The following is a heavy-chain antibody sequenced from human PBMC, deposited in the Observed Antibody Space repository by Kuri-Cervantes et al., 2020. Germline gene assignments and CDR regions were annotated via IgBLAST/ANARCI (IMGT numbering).Heavy chain of an antibody. Sequence: GESLKISCAASGFTVSSNYMSWVRQAPGKGLEWVSAISGSGGSTYYADSVKGRFTISRDNSKNTLYLQMNSLRTEDTAVYYCARGPDTAMMYYFDYWGQGTLVTVSS. D-gene: IGHD5-18*01. V-gene: IGHV3-23*01. CDR2: ISGSGGST. CDR3: ARGPDTAMMYYFDY. J-gene: IGHJ4*02. CDR1: GFTVSSNY.